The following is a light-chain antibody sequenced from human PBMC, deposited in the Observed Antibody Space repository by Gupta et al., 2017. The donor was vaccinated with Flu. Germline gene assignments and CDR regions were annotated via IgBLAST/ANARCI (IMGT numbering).Light chain of an antibody. CDR2: END. CDR1: SSNIVTNF. V-gene: IGLV1-51*02. J-gene: IGLJ3*02. Sequence: SSNIVTNFVSWYQQLPGTAPKLLIYENDKRPSGIPDRFSGSKSGTSATRGITGLQTGDEADYYCGTWDSSLSEHWVFGGGTRVTAL. CDR3: GTWDSSLSEHWV.